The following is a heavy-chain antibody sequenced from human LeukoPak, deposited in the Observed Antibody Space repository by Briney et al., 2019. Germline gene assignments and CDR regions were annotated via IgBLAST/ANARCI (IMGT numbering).Heavy chain of an antibody. CDR1: GYSFSSGYN. CDR2: IYHSGRT. J-gene: IGHJ6*02. V-gene: IGHV4-38-2*02. CDR3: AREAAAGTYGGRFDYYYYGMDV. D-gene: IGHD6-13*01. Sequence: SETLSLTCTVSGYSFSSGYNWGWIRQPPGKGPEWIGSIYHSGRTYYNPSLKSRVTISVDTSKNQFSLKLSSVTAADTAVYYCAREAAAGTYGGRFDYYYYGMDVWGQGTTVTVSS.